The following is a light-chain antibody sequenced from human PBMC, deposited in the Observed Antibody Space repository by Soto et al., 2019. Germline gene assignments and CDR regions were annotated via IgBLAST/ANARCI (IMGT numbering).Light chain of an antibody. V-gene: IGLV2-14*01. J-gene: IGLJ3*02. CDR2: EVT. CDR3: SSFTSSNTWV. Sequence: QSALTQPASVSGSPGQSITISCTGTSSDVGGYKYVSWYQQHPDKAPKLMIYEVTHRPSGVSNRFSGSKSGNTASLTISGLQAEDEADYYCSSFTSSNTWVFGGGTKLTVL. CDR1: SSDVGGYKY.